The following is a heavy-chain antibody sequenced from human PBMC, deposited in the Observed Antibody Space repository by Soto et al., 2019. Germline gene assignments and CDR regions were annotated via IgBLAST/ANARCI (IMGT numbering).Heavy chain of an antibody. J-gene: IGHJ6*02. D-gene: IGHD6-13*01. Sequence: GSLRLSCAASGFTFSSYAMSWVRQAPGKGLEWVSAISGSGGSTYYADSVKGRFTISRDNSKNTLYLQMNSLRAEDTAVYYCAKGLEAAWTGYYHYGMYVCGQGTSVPGSS. CDR1: GFTFSSYA. CDR3: AKGLEAAWTGYYHYGMYV. CDR2: ISGSGGST. V-gene: IGHV3-23*01.